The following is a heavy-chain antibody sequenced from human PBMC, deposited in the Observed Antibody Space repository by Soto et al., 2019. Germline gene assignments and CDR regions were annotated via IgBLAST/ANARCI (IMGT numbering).Heavy chain of an antibody. J-gene: IGHJ4*02. Sequence: EVHLVESGGGLVQPGGSLRLSCAASGFIFSDYGLTWVRQAPGKGLEWVSHINAPSPSTLYADSVRGRFTISRDNAKNAVYRPLSSLSDEDTAVYYCTRDPEGDLDFDYWGQGTLVTVSS. CDR1: GFIFSDYG. CDR2: INAPSPST. D-gene: IGHD2-21*02. V-gene: IGHV3-48*02. CDR3: TRDPEGDLDFDY.